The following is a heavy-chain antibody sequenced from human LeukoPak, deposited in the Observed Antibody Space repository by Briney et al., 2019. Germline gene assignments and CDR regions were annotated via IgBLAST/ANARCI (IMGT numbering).Heavy chain of an antibody. CDR3: ASCYCSSTSCYLYYYYYMDV. CDR1: GFTFSDYC. J-gene: IGHJ6*03. Sequence: KAGGSLRLSCAASGFTFSDYCMSWIRQPPGKGLEWIGSIYYSGSTYYNPSLKSRVTISVDTSKNQFSLKLSSVTAADTAVYYCASCYCSSTSCYLYYYYYMDVWGKGTTVTVSS. CDR2: IYYSGST. V-gene: IGHV4-38-2*01. D-gene: IGHD2-2*01.